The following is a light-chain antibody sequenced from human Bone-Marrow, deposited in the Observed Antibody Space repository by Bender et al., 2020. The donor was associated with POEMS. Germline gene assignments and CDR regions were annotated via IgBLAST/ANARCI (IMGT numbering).Light chain of an antibody. J-gene: IGLJ1*01. V-gene: IGLV2-14*03. CDR1: SSDVGDYNY. Sequence: QSALTQPASVSGSPGQSITISCTGTSSDVGDYNYVSWYQQHPGQAPKLMIYDVTNRPSGVSNRFSGSKSGNTASLTISGLQAEDEADYYCSSYTGSSTLSYVFGTGTKVTVL. CDR2: DVT. CDR3: SSYTGSSTLSYV.